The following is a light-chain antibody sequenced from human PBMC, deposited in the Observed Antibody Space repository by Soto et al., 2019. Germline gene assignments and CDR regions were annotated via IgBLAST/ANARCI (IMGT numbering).Light chain of an antibody. CDR1: QGISNY. Sequence: DIQMTQSPSSLSASVGDRVTITCRESQGISNYLAWFQQKPGKAPKSLIYDASSLRSGVPSKFSGSGFGTDFTLTISSLQPEDFATYYCQQYNTYPITFGQGTRLEIK. CDR3: QQYNTYPIT. V-gene: IGKV1-16*02. J-gene: IGKJ5*01. CDR2: DAS.